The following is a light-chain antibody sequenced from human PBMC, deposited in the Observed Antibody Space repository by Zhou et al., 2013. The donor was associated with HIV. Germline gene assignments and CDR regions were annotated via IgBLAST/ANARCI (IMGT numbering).Light chain of an antibody. CDR2: GAS. CDR1: QSVTSN. V-gene: IGKV3-15*01. Sequence: EIVMTQSPATLSMSPGERATLSCRASQSVTSNLAWYQQKPGQAPRLLIYGASTRATGIAARFSGSGSGTNFTLTISSLQSEDFAVYYCQQYDLWPPYTFGQGTKVEI. J-gene: IGKJ2*01. CDR3: QQYDLWPPYT.